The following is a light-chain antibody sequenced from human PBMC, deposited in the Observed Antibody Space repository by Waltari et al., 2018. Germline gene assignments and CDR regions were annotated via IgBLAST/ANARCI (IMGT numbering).Light chain of an antibody. CDR3: QQYSSSVMYT. V-gene: IGKV3-20*01. CDR2: GAS. CDR1: DSVGNNF. J-gene: IGKJ2*01. Sequence: VLTQSPGTLSLSPGETATLSSRARDSVGNNFLAWYHQKPGQTPRLLIYGASSRATGIPDRFSGSGSGTDFILIISRLEPEDSGVYFCQQYSSSVMYTFGQGTKLEI.